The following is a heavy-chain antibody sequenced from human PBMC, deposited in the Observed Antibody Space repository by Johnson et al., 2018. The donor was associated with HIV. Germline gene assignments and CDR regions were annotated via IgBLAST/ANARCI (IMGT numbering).Heavy chain of an antibody. V-gene: IGHV3-66*01. D-gene: IGHD3-22*01. Sequence: VQLVESGGGLVRPGGSRRLSCTDSGVTVSSNYMSWVSQAPGKGLEWVSVIDTAGSTYDADDGKGRLTMSRDISKNTLYLQVNSLEAEDTAIYYCATVRKVDYFDSGGFYSDAFDIWGQGTRVTVSS. CDR1: GVTVSSNY. CDR2: IDTAGST. CDR3: ATVRKVDYFDSGGFYSDAFDI. J-gene: IGHJ3*02.